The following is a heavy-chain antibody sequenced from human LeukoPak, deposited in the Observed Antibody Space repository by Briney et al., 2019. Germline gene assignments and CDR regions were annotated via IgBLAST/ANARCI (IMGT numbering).Heavy chain of an antibody. D-gene: IGHD5-12*01. CDR1: GFTFSSYW. J-gene: IGHJ6*03. V-gene: IGHV3-7*04. CDR2: IKQDESEK. CDR3: ARGQWLDPNYYYYYYMDV. Sequence: PGGSLRLSCAASGFTFSSYWMSWVRQAPGKGLEWVANIKQDESEKYYVDSVKGRFTISRDNAKNSLYLQMNSLRAADTAVYFCARGQWLDPNYYYYYYMDVWGKGTTVTVSS.